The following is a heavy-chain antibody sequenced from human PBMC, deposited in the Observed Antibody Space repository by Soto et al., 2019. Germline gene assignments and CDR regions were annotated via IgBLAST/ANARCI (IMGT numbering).Heavy chain of an antibody. CDR1: GVAFRRHG. CDR3: ARLASYRDSRAYYYGGFDY. CDR2: RWSYLSNE. Sequence: RGSLQLSYATAGVAFRRHGVHWVRPAPGKGLEWVAVRWSYLSNEYYADSCKCRFTIPRDNDKNSVFLHLNSLSPEDTAVYYCARLASYRDSRAYYYGGFDYRGQGTPVTVPS. D-gene: IGHD3-22*01. J-gene: IGHJ4*02. V-gene: IGHV3-33*01.